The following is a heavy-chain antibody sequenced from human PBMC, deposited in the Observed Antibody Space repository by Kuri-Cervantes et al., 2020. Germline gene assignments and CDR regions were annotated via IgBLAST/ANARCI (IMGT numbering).Heavy chain of an antibody. CDR1: VYTFTGYY. D-gene: IGHD3-16*01. J-gene: IGHJ5*02. Sequence: ASVTVSFKASVYTFTGYYMHWVRQAPGRGLEWMGWVNPNSGGTNYAQKCPDRVNMIRDTSISTAYTELSSLRYEDNAVYYCVKAPNTLMFGGGHNWFDTWGKGTLVTVSS. CDR3: VKAPNTLMFGGGHNWFDT. CDR2: VNPNSGGT. V-gene: IGHV1-2*02.